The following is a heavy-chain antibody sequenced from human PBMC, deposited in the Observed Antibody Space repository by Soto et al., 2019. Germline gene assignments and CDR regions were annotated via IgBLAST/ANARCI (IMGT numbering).Heavy chain of an antibody. CDR3: AREQAVASKGWLDP. Sequence: PSETLSLTCTVCGDSISSYFCSWIRQPAWKGLEWIGRVHTSGSTTYNPSLKSRVTMSVDTSKSQFSLKLTSVTAADTAVYYCAREQAVASKGWLDPWGQGTLVSVSS. V-gene: IGHV4-4*07. J-gene: IGHJ5*02. D-gene: IGHD6-19*01. CDR1: GDSISSYF. CDR2: VHTSGST.